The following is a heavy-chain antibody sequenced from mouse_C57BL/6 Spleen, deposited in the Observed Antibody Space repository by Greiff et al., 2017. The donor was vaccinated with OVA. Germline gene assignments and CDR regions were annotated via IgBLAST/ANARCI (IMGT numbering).Heavy chain of an antibody. CDR2: INPNNGGT. J-gene: IGHJ2*01. Sequence: VQLQQSGPELVKPGASVKISCKASGYTFTDYYMNWVKQSHGKSLEWIGDINPNNGGTSYNQKFKGKATLTVDKSSSTAYMELRSLTSEDTAVYYCARWLPFDYWGQGTTLTVSS. CDR1: GYTFTDYY. V-gene: IGHV1-26*01. D-gene: IGHD2-2*01. CDR3: ARWLPFDY.